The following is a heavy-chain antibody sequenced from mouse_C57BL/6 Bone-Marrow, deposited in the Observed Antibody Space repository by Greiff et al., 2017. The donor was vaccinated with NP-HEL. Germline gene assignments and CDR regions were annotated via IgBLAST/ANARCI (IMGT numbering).Heavy chain of an antibody. V-gene: IGHV1-50*01. J-gene: IGHJ3*01. CDR3: ARKDYFGRSYEFAY. Sequence: QVQLQQPGAELVKPGASVKLSCKASGYTFTTYWMQWVKQRPGQGLEWIGEIDPSDSYTTYNQKFKGKATLTVDTSSSTAYMQPSSLTSEDSSGYYSARKDYFGRSYEFAYWGQGTLVTVSA. CDR2: IDPSDSYT. CDR1: GYTFTTYW. D-gene: IGHD1-1*01.